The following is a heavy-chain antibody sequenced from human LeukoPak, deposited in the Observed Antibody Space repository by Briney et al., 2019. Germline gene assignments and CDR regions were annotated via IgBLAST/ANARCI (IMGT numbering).Heavy chain of an antibody. D-gene: IGHD1-1*01. CDR3: AKDSPETAAFDY. CDR1: GFSFSTYS. V-gene: IGHV3-48*04. J-gene: IGHJ4*02. CDR2: IVGSSSNI. Sequence: GGSLRLSCTASGFSFSTYSMNWVRQAPGKGLEWVSYIVGSSSNIYYADSVKGRFTISRDNAKTSLYLQMDSLRAEDTAVYYCAKDSPETAAFDYWGQGTLVTVSS.